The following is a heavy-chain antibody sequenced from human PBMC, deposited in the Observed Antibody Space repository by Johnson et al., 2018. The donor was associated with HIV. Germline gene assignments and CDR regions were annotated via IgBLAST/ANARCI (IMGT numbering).Heavy chain of an antibody. CDR3: ANEGYCSGGICYHLVESDAFDI. J-gene: IGHJ3*02. CDR2: ISYDGTNK. D-gene: IGHD2-15*01. CDR1: GFTFSNYA. V-gene: IGHV3-30-3*02. Sequence: QVQLVESGGGVVQPGRSLRLSCAASGFTFSNYAIHWVRQPPGKGLEWVAVISYDGTNKYYADSVKGRFTISRDNSKDTLYLQMKSLRAEDTAVYYCANEGYCSGGICYHLVESDAFDIWGQGTMFTVSS.